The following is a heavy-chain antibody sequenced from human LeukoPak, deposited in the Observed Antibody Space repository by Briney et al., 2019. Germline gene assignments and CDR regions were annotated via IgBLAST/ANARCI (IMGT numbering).Heavy chain of an antibody. J-gene: IGHJ5*02. D-gene: IGHD2-15*01. CDR2: IYYGGST. V-gene: IGHV4-39*01. CDR1: GGSISSSDYY. Sequence: PSETPSLTCTVSGGSISSSDYYWGWIRQPPGKGLEWIGSIYYGGSTYYNPSLKSRVTISVDTSMNQFSLKLSFVTTADTAVYYCARALGYCSGGSCTRGYNWFDPWGQGTLVTVSS. CDR3: ARALGYCSGGSCTRGYNWFDP.